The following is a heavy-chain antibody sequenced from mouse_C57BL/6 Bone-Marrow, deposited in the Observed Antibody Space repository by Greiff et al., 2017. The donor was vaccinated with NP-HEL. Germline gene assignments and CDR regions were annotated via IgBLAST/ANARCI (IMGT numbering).Heavy chain of an antibody. CDR3: TREGYGKPFDY. CDR1: GFTFSSYA. Sequence: EVKVVESGEGLVKPGGSLKLSCAASGFTFSSYAMSWVRQTPEKRLEWVAYISSGGDYIYYADTVKGRFTISRDNARNTLYLQMSSLKSEDTAMYYCTREGYGKPFDYWGQGTTLTVSS. V-gene: IGHV5-9-1*02. J-gene: IGHJ2*01. D-gene: IGHD1-1*01. CDR2: ISSGGDYI.